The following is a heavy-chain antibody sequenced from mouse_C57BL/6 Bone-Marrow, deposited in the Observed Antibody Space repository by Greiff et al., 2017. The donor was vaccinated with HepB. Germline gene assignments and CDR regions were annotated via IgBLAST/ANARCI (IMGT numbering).Heavy chain of an antibody. D-gene: IGHD2-5*01. CDR3: ARHSNYDWFAY. CDR2: INPYNGDT. V-gene: IGHV1-20*01. Sequence: EVKLVESGPELVKPGDSVKISCKASGYSFTGYFMNWVMQSHGKSLEWIGRINPYNGDTFYNQKFKGKATLTVDKSSSTAHMELRSLTSEDSAVYYCARHSNYDWFAYWGQGTLVTVSA. CDR1: GYSFTGYF. J-gene: IGHJ3*01.